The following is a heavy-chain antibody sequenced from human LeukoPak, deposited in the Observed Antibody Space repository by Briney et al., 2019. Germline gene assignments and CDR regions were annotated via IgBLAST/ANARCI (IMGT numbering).Heavy chain of an antibody. CDR2: IYYSGST. V-gene: IGHV4-59*12. Sequence: PSETLSLTCTVSGGSISSFYWSWIRQPPGKRLEWIGYIYYSGSTNYNPSLKSRVTISMDTSKNQLSLKLQSVTAADTAVYYCARDKYCTSGVCYFDYWGQGTLVTVSS. CDR3: ARDKYCTSGVCYFDY. J-gene: IGHJ4*02. D-gene: IGHD2-8*01. CDR1: GGSISSFY.